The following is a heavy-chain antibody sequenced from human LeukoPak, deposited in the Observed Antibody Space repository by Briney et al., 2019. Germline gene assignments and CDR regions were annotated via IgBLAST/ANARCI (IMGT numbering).Heavy chain of an antibody. CDR3: ARGGLYYYDSSGPRGDY. Sequence: PAGSLRLSCAASGFTFSSYWMHWVRQAPGKGLVWVSRINSDGSSTSYADSVKGRFTISRDNAKNTLYLQMNSLRAEDTAVYYCARGGLYYYDSSGPRGDYWGQGTLVTVSS. J-gene: IGHJ4*02. V-gene: IGHV3-74*01. CDR2: INSDGSST. CDR1: GFTFSSYW. D-gene: IGHD3-22*01.